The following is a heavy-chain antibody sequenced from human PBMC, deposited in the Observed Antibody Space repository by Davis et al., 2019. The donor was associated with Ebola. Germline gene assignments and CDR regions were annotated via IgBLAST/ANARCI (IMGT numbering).Heavy chain of an antibody. CDR3: ARNLKVPKGYYYGMDV. Sequence: GESLKISCAASGFTFSSFWMSWVRQAPGKGLEWVANIKQDGSEKYYVDSVKGRFTISRDNAKNSLSLQMNSLRAEDTAVYYCARNLKVPKGYYYGMDVWGQGTTVTVSS. J-gene: IGHJ6*02. D-gene: IGHD2-2*01. CDR2: IKQDGSEK. V-gene: IGHV3-7*03. CDR1: GFTFSSFW.